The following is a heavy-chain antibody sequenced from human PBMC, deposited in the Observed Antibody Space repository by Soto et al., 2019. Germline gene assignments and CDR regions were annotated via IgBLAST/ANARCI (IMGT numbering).Heavy chain of an antibody. CDR1: GFTFSNYA. D-gene: IGHD1-1*01. V-gene: IGHV3-23*01. J-gene: IGHJ3*02. CDR2: ISRGGDNT. Sequence: PGGSLRLSCAASGFTFSNYAMSWVRQAPGKGLEWVSAISRGGDNTYYADSVKGRFTISRDNSKNTLWLQMNSLSAEDTAVYYCAKAAVNWNDADAFDIWGQGTMVTVSS. CDR3: AKAAVNWNDADAFDI.